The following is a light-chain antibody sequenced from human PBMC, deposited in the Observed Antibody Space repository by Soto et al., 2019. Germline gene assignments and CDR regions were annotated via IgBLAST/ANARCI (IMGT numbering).Light chain of an antibody. V-gene: IGLV2-14*03. J-gene: IGLJ1*01. CDR3: SSYTTSITYV. Sequence: QSVLTQPASVSGSPGQSIAISCTGTNSDVGGSSYVSWYQQHPGMAPKLLIYDVSSRPSGISNRFSGSKSGNTASLTISGLQAEDEAVYYCSSYTTSITYVFGTGTKVTVL. CDR1: NSDVGGSSY. CDR2: DVS.